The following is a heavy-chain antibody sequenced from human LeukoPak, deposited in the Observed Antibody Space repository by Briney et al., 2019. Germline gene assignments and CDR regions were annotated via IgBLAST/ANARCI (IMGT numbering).Heavy chain of an antibody. D-gene: IGHD3-3*01. J-gene: IGHJ4*02. CDR3: ATDRGWRTSGYYLYYFDY. Sequence: GGSLRLSCAASGFVFRNYFMSWVRQAPGKGLEWVASIKNDGSERYYVDSVRGRYTISRDNTKNSLFLQMSSLRAEDTAVYYCATDRGWRTSGYYLYYFDYWGQGTLVTFSS. CDR1: GFVFRNYF. V-gene: IGHV3-7*01. CDR2: IKNDGSER.